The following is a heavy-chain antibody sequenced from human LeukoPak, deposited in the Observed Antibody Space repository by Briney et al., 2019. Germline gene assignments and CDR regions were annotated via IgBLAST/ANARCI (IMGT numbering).Heavy chain of an antibody. CDR1: GGSFSGYY. D-gene: IGHD4-11*01. V-gene: IGHV4-34*01. CDR3: ATAPPYQSTGDNWFDP. J-gene: IGHJ5*02. Sequence: SETLSLTCAVYGGSFSGYYWSWIRQPPGKGLEWIGEINHSGSTNYNPSLKSRVTISVDTSKNQFSLKLSSVTAADMAVYYCATAPPYQSTGDNWFDPWGQGTLVTVSS. CDR2: INHSGST.